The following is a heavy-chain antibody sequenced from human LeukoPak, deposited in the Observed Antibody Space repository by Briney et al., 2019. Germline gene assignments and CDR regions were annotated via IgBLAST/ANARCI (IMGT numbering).Heavy chain of an antibody. V-gene: IGHV4-39*02. CDR3: ARESCSSTSCSNWFDP. J-gene: IGHJ5*02. CDR2: IYYSGST. CDR1: GGSISSSSYY. Sequence: PSETLSLTCTVSGGSISSSSYYWGWLRQPPGKGLEWIGSIYYSGSTYYNPSLKSRVTLSVETSKNQFSLKLSSVTAADTAVYYCARESCSSTSCSNWFDPWGQGTLVTVSS. D-gene: IGHD2-2*01.